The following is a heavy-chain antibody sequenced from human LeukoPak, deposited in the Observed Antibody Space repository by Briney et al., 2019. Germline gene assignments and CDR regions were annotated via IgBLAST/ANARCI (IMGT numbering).Heavy chain of an antibody. CDR2: INHSGST. CDR3: ARGLYSYGYGRY. D-gene: IGHD5-18*01. Sequence: SETLSLTCAVYGGSFSGYYWSWIRQPPGKGPEWIGEINHSGSTNYKPSLKSRVTISVDTSKNQFSLKLSSVTAADTAVYYCARGLYSYGYGRYWGQGTLATVSS. CDR1: GGSFSGYY. J-gene: IGHJ4*02. V-gene: IGHV4-34*01.